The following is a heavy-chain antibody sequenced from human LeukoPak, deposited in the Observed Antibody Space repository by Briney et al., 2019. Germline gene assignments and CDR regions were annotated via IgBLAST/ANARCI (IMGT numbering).Heavy chain of an antibody. CDR2: ISGSGGST. Sequence: GGSLTLSCAVSGITLSNYGMSWVRQAPGKGLEWVAGISGSGGSTNYADSVKGRFTISRDDPKNTLFLQMKSLRAEDTAVYFCAKRGVVIRVILVGFHKEAYYFDSWGQGALVTVSS. V-gene: IGHV3-23*01. CDR1: GITLSNYG. D-gene: IGHD3-22*01. CDR3: AKRGVVIRVILVGFHKEAYYFDS. J-gene: IGHJ4*02.